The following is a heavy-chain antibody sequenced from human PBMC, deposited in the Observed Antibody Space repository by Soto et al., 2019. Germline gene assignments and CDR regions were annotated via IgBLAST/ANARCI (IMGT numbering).Heavy chain of an antibody. D-gene: IGHD3-10*01. CDR3: ARHGFGSLHGLVDV. V-gene: IGHV4-59*08. J-gene: IGHJ6*02. CDR1: GGSITNYY. CDR2: IQYNGYS. Sequence: QVQLQESGPGLVKPSETLSLTCTVSGGSITNYYCSWFRQRPGKGLEWIGYIQYNGYSAYNLSLKTRVTMSMDTSKTHFSLMLESVTATDTAVYYCARHGFGSLHGLVDVWGQGTTVIVSS.